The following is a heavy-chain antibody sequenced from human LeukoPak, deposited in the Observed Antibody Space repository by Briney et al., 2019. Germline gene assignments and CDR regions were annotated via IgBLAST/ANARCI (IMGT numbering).Heavy chain of an antibody. CDR2: INHSGST. Sequence: SETLSLTCAVYGGSFSGYYWSWIRQPPGRGLEWIGEINHSGSTNYNPSLKSRVTISVDTSKNLFSLKLSSVTAADTAVYYCARHTYSYGGYVTFDYWGRGTLVTVSS. V-gene: IGHV4-34*01. D-gene: IGHD5-12*01. CDR3: ARHTYSYGGYVTFDY. J-gene: IGHJ4*02. CDR1: GGSFSGYY.